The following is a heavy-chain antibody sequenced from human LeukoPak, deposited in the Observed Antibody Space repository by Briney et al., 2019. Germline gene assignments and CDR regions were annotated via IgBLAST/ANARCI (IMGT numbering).Heavy chain of an antibody. CDR1: GGSISSYY. J-gene: IGHJ4*02. CDR3: ARIRRGWPELYY. D-gene: IGHD1-14*01. Sequence: PSETLSLTCTVSGGSISSYYWSWIRQPPGKGLEWIGYIYYSGSTNYNPSLKSRVTISVDTSKNQFSLKLSSVTAADTAVYYCARIRRGWPELYYWGQGTLATVSS. CDR2: IYYSGST. V-gene: IGHV4-59*08.